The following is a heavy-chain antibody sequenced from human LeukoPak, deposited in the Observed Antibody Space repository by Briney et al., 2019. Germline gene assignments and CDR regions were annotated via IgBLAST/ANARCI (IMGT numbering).Heavy chain of an antibody. CDR3: ARPYHYDSGSRGTAFDI. CDR2: IYDRRTN. V-gene: IGHV4-39*02. J-gene: IGHJ3*02. D-gene: IGHD3-10*01. Sequence: SETLSPTCTVSGGSISTSSYYWGWIRQPPGKGLEWIASIYDRRTNHYNPSLKSRLTISVDTSKNHFSLKLSSVTAADTAAYYCARPYHYDSGSRGTAFDIWGQGTMVTVSS. CDR1: GGSISTSSYY.